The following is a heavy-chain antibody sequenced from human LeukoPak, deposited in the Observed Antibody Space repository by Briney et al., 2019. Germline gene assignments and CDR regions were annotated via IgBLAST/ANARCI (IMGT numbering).Heavy chain of an antibody. CDR2: IYYSGST. Sequence: PSETLSLTCTVSGGSISSSSYYWGWIRQPPGKGLEWIGSIYYSGSTYYNPSLKSRVTISVDTSKNQFSLKLSSVTAADTAVYYCATRSGWGYCSSTSCYRRGEGYDYWGQGTLVTVSS. CDR1: GGSISSSSYY. D-gene: IGHD2-2*01. J-gene: IGHJ4*02. CDR3: ATRSGWGYCSSTSCYRRGEGYDY. V-gene: IGHV4-39*07.